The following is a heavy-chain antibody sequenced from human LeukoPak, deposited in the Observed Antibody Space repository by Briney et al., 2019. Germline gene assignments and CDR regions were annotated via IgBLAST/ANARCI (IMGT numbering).Heavy chain of an antibody. Sequence: PGGSLRLSCAASGFTVSSNYMSWVRQAPGKGLEWVSIIYSGGSTYYADSVKGRFTISRDNSKNTLYPQMNSLRAEDTAVYYCASSYYDILTGRDARFDYWGQGTLVTVSS. D-gene: IGHD3-9*01. V-gene: IGHV3-66*01. J-gene: IGHJ4*02. CDR3: ASSYYDILTGRDARFDY. CDR1: GFTVSSNY. CDR2: IYSGGST.